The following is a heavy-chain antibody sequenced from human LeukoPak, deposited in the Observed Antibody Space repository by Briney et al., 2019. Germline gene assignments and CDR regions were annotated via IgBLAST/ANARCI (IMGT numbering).Heavy chain of an antibody. J-gene: IGHJ4*02. Sequence: ASVKVSCKASGYTFTGYYMHWVRQAPGQGLEWMGWINPNSGGTNYAQKFQGRVTMTRDTSISTAYMELSRLRSDDTAVYYCARALYGGNSLFTAGYWGQGTLVTVSS. CDR2: INPNSGGT. D-gene: IGHD4-23*01. CDR1: GYTFTGYY. CDR3: ARALYGGNSLFTAGY. V-gene: IGHV1-2*02.